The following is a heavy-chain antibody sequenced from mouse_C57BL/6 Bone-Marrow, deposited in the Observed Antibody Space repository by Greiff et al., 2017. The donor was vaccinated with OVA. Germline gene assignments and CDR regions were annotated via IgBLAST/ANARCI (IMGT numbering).Heavy chain of an antibody. CDR1: GFPITSGYY. Sequence: VQGVESGPGLVKPSQSLFLTCSITGFPITSGYYWIWIRQSPGKPLEWMGYITHSGETFYNPSLQSPISITRETSKNQFFLQLNSVTTEDTAMYYCAGGWYFDVWGTGTTVTVSS. CDR3: AGGWYFDV. V-gene: IGHV12-3*01. J-gene: IGHJ1*03. CDR2: ITHSGET.